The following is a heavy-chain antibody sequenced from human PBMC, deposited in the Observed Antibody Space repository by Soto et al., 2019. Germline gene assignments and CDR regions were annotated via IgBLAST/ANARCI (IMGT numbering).Heavy chain of an antibody. CDR3: ARDYPVYYYYYGMDV. J-gene: IGHJ6*02. Sequence: PGGSLRLSCAASGFTFSRLAMILVRQAPGKGLEWVSAVSGGGGRTYYADSVKGRFTISRDNPKNTLYLQMNSLRAEDTAVYYCARDYPVYYYYYGMDVWGQGTTVTVS. CDR1: GFTFSRLA. CDR2: VSGGGGRT. V-gene: IGHV3-23*01.